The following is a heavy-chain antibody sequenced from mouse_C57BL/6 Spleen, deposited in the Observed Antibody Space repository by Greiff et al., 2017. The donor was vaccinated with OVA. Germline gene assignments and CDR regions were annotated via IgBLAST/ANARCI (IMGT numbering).Heavy chain of an antibody. V-gene: IGHV5-12*01. Sequence: EVKLVESGGGLVQPGGSLKLSCAASGFTFSDYYMYWVRQTPEQRLEWVAYISNGGGSTYYPDTVKGRFTISRDNAKNTLYLQMSRLKSEDTAMYYCARQSYGNFPDYWGQGTSVTVSS. CDR1: GFTFSDYY. CDR2: ISNGGGST. CDR3: ARQSYGNFPDY. J-gene: IGHJ4*01. D-gene: IGHD2-1*01.